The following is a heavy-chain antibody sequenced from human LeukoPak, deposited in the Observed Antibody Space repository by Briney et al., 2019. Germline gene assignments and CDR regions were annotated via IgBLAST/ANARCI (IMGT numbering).Heavy chain of an antibody. V-gene: IGHV3-30-3*01. CDR3: ARGDVVVPAAIGLTVQH. CDR2: ISYDGSNK. D-gene: IGHD2-2*01. Sequence: PGGSLRLSCAASGFTFSSYAMHWVRQAPGKGLERVAVISYDGSNKYYADSVKGRFTISRDNSKNTLYLQMNSLRAEDTAVYYCARGDVVVPAAIGLTVQHWGQGTLVTVSS. J-gene: IGHJ1*01. CDR1: GFTFSSYA.